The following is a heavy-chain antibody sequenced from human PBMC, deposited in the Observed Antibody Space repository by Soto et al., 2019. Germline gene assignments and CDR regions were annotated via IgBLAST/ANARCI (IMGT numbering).Heavy chain of an antibody. J-gene: IGHJ6*02. V-gene: IGHV4-31*03. D-gene: IGHD2-8*01. Sequence: SETLSLTCTVSGGSISSGGYYWSWIRQHPGKGLEWIGYIYYSGSTYYNPSLKSRVTISVDTSKNQFSLKLSSVTAADTAVYYCARYCTNGVCSHYYYGMDVWGQGTTVTVSS. CDR3: ARYCTNGVCSHYYYGMDV. CDR1: GGSISSGGYY. CDR2: IYYSGST.